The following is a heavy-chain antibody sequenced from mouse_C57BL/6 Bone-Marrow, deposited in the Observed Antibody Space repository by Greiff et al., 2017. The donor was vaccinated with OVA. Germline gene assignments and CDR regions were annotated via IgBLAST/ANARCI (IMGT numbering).Heavy chain of an antibody. J-gene: IGHJ3*01. CDR1: GYTFTSYW. CDR3: AREYYYGSSYVF. Sequence: VQLQQPGAELVKPGASVKLSCKASGYTFTSYWMHWVKQRPGQGLEWIGMIHPNNGGTNYNEKFKSKATLTVDKSSSTAYMQLSSLTSEDSAVYCCAREYYYGSSYVFWGQGTLVTVSA. CDR2: IHPNNGGT. V-gene: IGHV1-64*01. D-gene: IGHD1-1*01.